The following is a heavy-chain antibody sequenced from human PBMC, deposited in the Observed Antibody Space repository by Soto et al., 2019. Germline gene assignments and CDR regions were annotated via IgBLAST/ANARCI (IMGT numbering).Heavy chain of an antibody. CDR3: AIGVLSITMVRGVIGAPLDY. CDR2: IYYSGST. D-gene: IGHD3-10*01. J-gene: IGHJ4*02. CDR1: GGSISSYY. Sequence: SETLSLTCTVSGGSISSYYWSWIRQPPRKGLEWIGYIYYSGSTNYNPSLKSRVTISVDTSKNQFSLKLSSVTAADTAVYYCAIGVLSITMVRGVIGAPLDYWGQGTLVTVSS. V-gene: IGHV4-59*08.